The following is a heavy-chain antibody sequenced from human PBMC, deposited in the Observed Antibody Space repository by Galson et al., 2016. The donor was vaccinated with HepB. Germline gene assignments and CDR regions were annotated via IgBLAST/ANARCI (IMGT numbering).Heavy chain of an antibody. CDR1: GYTFTSYG. CDR3: ASHRPYRSSSFKYYYYGMDV. D-gene: IGHD6-13*01. Sequence: SCKASGYTFTSYGISWVRQAPGQGLEWMGWISAHNGDTDYAQKLQGRVTMTTDTSTRTAHMELRSLRSDDTAVYYCASHRPYRSSSFKYYYYGMDVWGQGTTVTVSS. V-gene: IGHV1-18*01. CDR2: ISAHNGDT. J-gene: IGHJ6*02.